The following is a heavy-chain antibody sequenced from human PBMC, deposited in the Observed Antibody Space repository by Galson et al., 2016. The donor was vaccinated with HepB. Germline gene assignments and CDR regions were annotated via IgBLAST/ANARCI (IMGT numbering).Heavy chain of an antibody. D-gene: IGHD1-14*01. CDR1: GFNFSRFA. CDR2: XXLSGDXT. CDR3: ARYKVGVNSLDC. V-gene: IGHV3-23*01. Sequence: SLRLSCAASGFNFSRFAMSWVRQAXXXGPXXVSGXXLSGDXTDXAESVRGRFTISRDNSKSVLYLQMNSLRAGDTAHFFCARYKVGVNSLDCWGQGTLVTVSS. J-gene: IGHJ4*02.